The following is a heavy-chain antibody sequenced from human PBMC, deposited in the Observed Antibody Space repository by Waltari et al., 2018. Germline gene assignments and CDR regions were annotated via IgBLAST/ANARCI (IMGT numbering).Heavy chain of an antibody. D-gene: IGHD4-4*01. CDR2: IFHTGST. V-gene: IGHV4-38-2*02. Sequence: QVQLQESGPGLVKPSETLSLTCTVSGFSISSGYYWGWVRQPPGKGLVWFGNIFHTGSTYYNTDLKSRVTISVDTSKNQFSLRLRSVTATDTAVYYCARGYSNFRFDFWGQGTLVTVSS. J-gene: IGHJ4*02. CDR1: GFSISSGYY. CDR3: ARGYSNFRFDF.